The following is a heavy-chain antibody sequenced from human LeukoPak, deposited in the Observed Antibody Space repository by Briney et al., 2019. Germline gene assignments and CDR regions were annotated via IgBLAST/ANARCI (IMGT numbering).Heavy chain of an antibody. V-gene: IGHV1-46*01. Sequence: ASVKVSCKASGYTFTSYYMHWVRQAPGQGLEWMGIINPSGGSTSYAQKFQGRVTMTRDTSTSTVYMELSSLRSEDTAVYYCARDRNYCSSTSCHGLNWFDPWGQGTLVTVSS. CDR1: GYTFTSYY. CDR2: INPSGGST. D-gene: IGHD2-2*01. CDR3: ARDRNYCSSTSCHGLNWFDP. J-gene: IGHJ5*02.